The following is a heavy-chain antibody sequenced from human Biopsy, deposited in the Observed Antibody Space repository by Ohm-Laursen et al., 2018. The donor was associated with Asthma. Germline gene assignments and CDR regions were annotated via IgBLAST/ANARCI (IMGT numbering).Heavy chain of an antibody. Sequence: SLRLSCTASGFTFSTYGMHWVRQAPGKGLEWVAVISYDGNHKFYEDSVKGRFTISRDNSKNTLYLQMNSLRTEDTAVYYCAKRRGYSGHDNDYWGQGTLVIVSS. V-gene: IGHV3-30*18. J-gene: IGHJ4*02. CDR1: GFTFSTYG. D-gene: IGHD5-12*01. CDR3: AKRRGYSGHDNDY. CDR2: ISYDGNHK.